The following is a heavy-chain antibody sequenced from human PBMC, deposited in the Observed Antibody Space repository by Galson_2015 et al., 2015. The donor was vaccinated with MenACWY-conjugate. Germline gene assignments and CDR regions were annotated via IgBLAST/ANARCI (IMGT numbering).Heavy chain of an antibody. Sequence: SETLSLTCTVSGGSMRGYYWSWIRQSPGKGLEWIGYIYYSGSTNYHPSLQSRVTMSVDTSKNQFSLKLSSVTAADTAVYYCARDNPPTNSYYGMDVWGQGTLVTVSS. CDR3: ARDNPPTNSYYGMDV. V-gene: IGHV4-59*01. CDR1: GGSMRGYY. D-gene: IGHD1-14*01. J-gene: IGHJ6*02. CDR2: IYYSGST.